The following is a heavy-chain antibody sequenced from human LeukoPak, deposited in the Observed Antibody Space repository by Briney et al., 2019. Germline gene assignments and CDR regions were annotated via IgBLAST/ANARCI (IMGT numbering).Heavy chain of an antibody. CDR3: ANVWATIAAVGY. CDR2: ITGSGGST. CDR1: GFTFSSYA. Sequence: GGSLRLSCAASGFTFSSYAMSWVRQAPGKGLEWVSAITGSGGSTYYADSVKGRFIISRDNAKNTLLLQMNSLRAEETAVYYCANVWATIAAVGYWGQGTLVTVSS. J-gene: IGHJ4*02. V-gene: IGHV3-23*01. D-gene: IGHD6-25*01.